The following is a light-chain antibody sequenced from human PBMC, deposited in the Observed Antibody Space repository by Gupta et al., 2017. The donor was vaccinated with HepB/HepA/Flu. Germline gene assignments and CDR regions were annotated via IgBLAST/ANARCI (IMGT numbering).Light chain of an antibody. CDR2: DAS. J-gene: IGKJ5*01. V-gene: IGKV3-11*01. Sequence: EIVLTQSTAPLSLSPGERATLSCRASQSVSIYLDWYQQKPGQAPRLLIYDASNSATGIPARCSGSGSGTDFTLTISSREPEDFAGYYCQQRSNWPPITFGQGTRLEIK. CDR1: QSVSIY. CDR3: QQRSNWPPIT.